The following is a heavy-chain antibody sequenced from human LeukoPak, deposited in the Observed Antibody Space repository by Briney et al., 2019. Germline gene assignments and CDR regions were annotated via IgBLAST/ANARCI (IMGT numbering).Heavy chain of an antibody. Sequence: GGSLRLSCAASGFTFSTYWMNWVRQAPGKGLEWVGRIKSKTDGGTTDYAAPVKGRFTISRDDSKNTLYLQMNSLKTEDTAVYYCTTDLYYYDSSGYPDDAFDIWGQGTMVTVSS. CDR1: GFTFSTYW. D-gene: IGHD3-22*01. CDR3: TTDLYYYDSSGYPDDAFDI. J-gene: IGHJ3*02. CDR2: IKSKTDGGTT. V-gene: IGHV3-15*01.